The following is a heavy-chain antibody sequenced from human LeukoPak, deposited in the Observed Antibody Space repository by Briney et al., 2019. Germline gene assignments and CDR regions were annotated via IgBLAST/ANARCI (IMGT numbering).Heavy chain of an antibody. Sequence: GGSLRLSCAASGFTFSSSAMNWVRQAPGKGLEWVSYISSTAYTIFYADSVKGRFTISRDNAKNSLYLQMNSLRAEDTAIYYCARVDYDRSGEDANAEYFQHWGQGTLVTVSS. J-gene: IGHJ1*01. D-gene: IGHD3-22*01. CDR2: ISSTAYTI. V-gene: IGHV3-48*03. CDR1: GFTFSSSA. CDR3: ARVDYDRSGEDANAEYFQH.